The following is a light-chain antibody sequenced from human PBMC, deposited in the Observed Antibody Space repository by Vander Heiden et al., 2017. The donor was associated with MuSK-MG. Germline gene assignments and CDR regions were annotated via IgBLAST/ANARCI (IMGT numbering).Light chain of an antibody. CDR1: QSIYSN. V-gene: IGKV3-15*01. CDR3: QQYNNWPPVT. CDR2: GAS. Sequence: EIVMTQSPGTLSVSPGERATLSCRASQSIYSNLAWYQQKPGQAPRLLIFGASTRATGIPDRSSPRGSGPEFTLTISSLQSEDFAIYYCQQYNNWPPVTFGQGTRLEIK. J-gene: IGKJ5*01.